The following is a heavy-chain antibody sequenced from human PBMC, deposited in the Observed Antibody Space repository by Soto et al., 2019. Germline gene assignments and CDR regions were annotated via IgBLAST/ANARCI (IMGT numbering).Heavy chain of an antibody. CDR3: VKGDLDTAVVNSPDAFDV. V-gene: IGHV3-30*03. D-gene: IGHD5-18*01. CDR2: ISYHGNNK. J-gene: IGHJ3*01. Sequence: LRLSCEASGFMFNDYGMHWVRQAPGKGLDWVAVISYHGNNKYYAQSVKGRFTISRDNSKNTLFLHMGSLRPEDTAVYHCVKGDLDTAVVNSPDAFDVWGPGTMVTVSS. CDR1: GFMFNDYG.